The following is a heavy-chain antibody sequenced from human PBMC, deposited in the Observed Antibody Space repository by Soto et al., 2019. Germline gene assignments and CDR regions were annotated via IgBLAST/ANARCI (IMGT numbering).Heavy chain of an antibody. D-gene: IGHD4-17*01. V-gene: IGHV4-59*08. CDR3: ATGYDYGDLYFDY. Sequence: PSETLSLTCTVSGGSISSYYWSWIRQPPGKGLEWIGYIYYSGSTNYNPSLKSRVTISVDTSKNQFSLKLSSVTAADTAVYYCATGYDYGDLYFDYWGQGTLVTVS. J-gene: IGHJ4*02. CDR2: IYYSGST. CDR1: GGSISSYY.